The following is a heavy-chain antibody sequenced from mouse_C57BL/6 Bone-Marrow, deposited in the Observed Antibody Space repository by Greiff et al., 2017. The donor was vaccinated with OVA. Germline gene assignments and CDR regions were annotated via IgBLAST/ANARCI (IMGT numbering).Heavy chain of an antibody. Sequence: VQLQESGAELARPGASVLLSCKASGYTFTSYGISWVKQRTGQGLEWIGEIYPRSGNTYYNEKFKGKATLTADKSSSTAYMELRSLTSEDSAVYFCARSPYYYGSYWYFDVWGTGTTVTVSS. D-gene: IGHD1-1*01. CDR1: GYTFTSYG. J-gene: IGHJ1*03. V-gene: IGHV1-81*01. CDR3: ARSPYYYGSYWYFDV. CDR2: IYPRSGNT.